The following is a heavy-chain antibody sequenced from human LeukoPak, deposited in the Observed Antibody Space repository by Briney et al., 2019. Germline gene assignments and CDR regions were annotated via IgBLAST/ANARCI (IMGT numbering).Heavy chain of an antibody. CDR3: ARDKRSADYYYYGMDV. V-gene: IGHV4-4*07. D-gene: IGHD1-1*01. CDR2: IYTSGST. Sequence: SETLSLTCTVSGGSISSYYWSWIRQPAGKGLEWIGRIYTSGSTNYNPSLKSRVTMSVDTSKNQFSLKLSSVTAADTAVYYCARDKRSADYYYYGMDVWGQGTTVTVSS. J-gene: IGHJ6*02. CDR1: GGSISSYY.